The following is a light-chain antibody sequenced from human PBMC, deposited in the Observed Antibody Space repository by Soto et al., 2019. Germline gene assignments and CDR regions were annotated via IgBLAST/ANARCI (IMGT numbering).Light chain of an antibody. CDR3: HQYHNWPPGT. V-gene: IGKV3-15*01. J-gene: IGKJ2*01. Sequence: ETVMTQSPATLSVSPGGRATLSCRASQSVSNDLAWYQQKPGQAPRLFIYDASTRATGIPARFSGSGSGTEVPLAISSLQSEDFAVYYCHQYHNWPPGTFAQGTKLQIK. CDR2: DAS. CDR1: QSVSND.